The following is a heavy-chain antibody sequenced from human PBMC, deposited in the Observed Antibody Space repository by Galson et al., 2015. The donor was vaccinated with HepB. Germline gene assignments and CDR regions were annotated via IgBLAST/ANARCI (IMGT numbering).Heavy chain of an antibody. CDR2: ISTYNGNT. CDR3: VRDAGRYCSGASCYPGYDY. D-gene: IGHD2-15*01. J-gene: IGHJ4*02. V-gene: IGHV1-18*01. Sequence: SVKVSCKASGYTFISYGVIWVRQAPGQGLEWMGWISTYNGNTQYAQKFQGRVTMTTDTSTSTAYMDLRSLRSDDTAVYYCVRDAGRYCSGASCYPGYDYWGQGTLVTVSS. CDR1: GYTFISYG.